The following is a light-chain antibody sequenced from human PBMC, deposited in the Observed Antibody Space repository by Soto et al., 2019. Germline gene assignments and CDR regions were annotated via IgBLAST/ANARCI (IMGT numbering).Light chain of an antibody. Sequence: DIQMTQSPSSLSASVGDRVTITCRASQRITTYLNWYQQKPGKAPRLLIYAASTLRSGVPSTFSGCGSGTDFTLTISSLQPEDFATYYCQHSFITPYTFGQGTKLDIK. J-gene: IGKJ2*01. V-gene: IGKV1-39*01. CDR2: AAS. CDR3: QHSFITPYT. CDR1: QRITTY.